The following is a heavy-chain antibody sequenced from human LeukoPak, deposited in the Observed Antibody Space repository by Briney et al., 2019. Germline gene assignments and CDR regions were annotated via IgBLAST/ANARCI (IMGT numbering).Heavy chain of an antibody. CDR2: VSSGGDA. CDR3: AKFGDHMPDAFDI. D-gene: IGHD4-17*01. Sequence: GGSLRLSCAASVFTVTANSMNWVRQAPGKGLEWVSRVSSGGDAFYADSVKGRFTISRDTSKKTVFLQMDSLRAEDTAVYYCAKFGDHMPDAFDIWGQGTMVTVAA. CDR1: VFTVTANS. J-gene: IGHJ3*02. V-gene: IGHV3-53*01.